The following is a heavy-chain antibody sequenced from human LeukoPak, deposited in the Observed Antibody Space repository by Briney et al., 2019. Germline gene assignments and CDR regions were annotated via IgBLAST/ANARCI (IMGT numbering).Heavy chain of an antibody. CDR3: AKVGEMATITPWYFDY. CDR2: ISYDGSNK. J-gene: IGHJ4*02. CDR1: GFTFSSYG. Sequence: GRSLRLSCAASGFTFSSYGMHWVRQAPGKGLEWVAVISYDGSNKYYADSVKGRFTISRDNPKNTLYLQMNSLRAEDTAVYYCAKVGEMATITPWYFDYWGQGNLVTVSS. D-gene: IGHD5-24*01. V-gene: IGHV3-30*18.